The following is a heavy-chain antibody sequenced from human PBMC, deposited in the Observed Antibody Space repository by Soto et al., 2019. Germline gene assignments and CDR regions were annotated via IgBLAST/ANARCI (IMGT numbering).Heavy chain of an antibody. Sequence: EVQLLESGGGLVQPGGSLRLSCAASGFTFSSYAMSWVRQAPGKGLEWVSVISGSGGSTYYADSVKGRFTISRDNSKNTLYLQMNSLRVEDTAIFSCAKDRVLWFGDPRGPLDYRGQGTLVTVSS. D-gene: IGHD3-10*01. CDR2: ISGSGGST. V-gene: IGHV3-23*01. J-gene: IGHJ4*02. CDR1: GFTFSSYA. CDR3: AKDRVLWFGDPRGPLDY.